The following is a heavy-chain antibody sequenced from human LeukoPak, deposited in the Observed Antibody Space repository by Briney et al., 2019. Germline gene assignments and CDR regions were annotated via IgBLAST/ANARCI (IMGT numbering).Heavy chain of an antibody. D-gene: IGHD3-22*01. Sequence: PGGSLRLSCAASGFTFSSYWMHWVRQAPGKGLEWVSYISSRSSTIYYADSVKGRFTISRDNAKDSLYLQLNSLRDEDTAVYYCARDLTYYDSGGYLDQWGQGTLVTVSS. CDR3: ARDLTYYDSGGYLDQ. V-gene: IGHV3-48*02. CDR2: ISSRSSTI. J-gene: IGHJ5*02. CDR1: GFTFSSYW.